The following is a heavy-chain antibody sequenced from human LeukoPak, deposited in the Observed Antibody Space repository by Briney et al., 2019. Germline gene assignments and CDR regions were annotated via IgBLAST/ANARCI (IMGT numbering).Heavy chain of an antibody. CDR2: VNPNNGAT. D-gene: IGHD5-24*01. Sequence: ASVKVSCKASGYRFTDYYMHWVRQPPGQGLEWMGWVNPNNGATNYAQKFQGRVTMTRGTSISTVYMDLTSLRSDDSAIYYCARDYGEAATITAFRTYYYFDHWGQGTLVTVSS. CDR3: ARDYGEAATITAFRTYYYFDH. J-gene: IGHJ4*02. V-gene: IGHV1-2*02. CDR1: GYRFTDYY.